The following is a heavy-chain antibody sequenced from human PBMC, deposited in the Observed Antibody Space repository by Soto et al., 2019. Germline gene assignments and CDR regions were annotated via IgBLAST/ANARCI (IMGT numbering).Heavy chain of an antibody. D-gene: IGHD2-15*01. Sequence: ASVKVSCKASGYTFTSYDINWVRQATGQGLEWMGWMNPNSGNTGYAQKFQGRVTMTRNTSISTAYMELSSLRSEDTAVYYCARAYCSGGSCYSGYYYMDVWGKGTTVTVSS. CDR1: GYTFTSYD. CDR2: MNPNSGNT. CDR3: ARAYCSGGSCYSGYYYMDV. J-gene: IGHJ6*03. V-gene: IGHV1-8*01.